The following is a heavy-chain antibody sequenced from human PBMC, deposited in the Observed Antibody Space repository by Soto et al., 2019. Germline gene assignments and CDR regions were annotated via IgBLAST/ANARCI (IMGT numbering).Heavy chain of an antibody. V-gene: IGHV3-9*01. J-gene: IGHJ4*02. CDR1: GFTFDDYA. D-gene: IGHD3-3*01. Sequence: EVQLVESGGGLVQPGRSLRLSCAASGFTFDDYAMHWVRQAPGKGLEWVSSINWNGGSIAYADSVRGRFTISRDNAKNYLYLQMSSLRTEDTALYFCAKDIGYQLRFLFGDWGQGTLVTVSS. CDR2: INWNGGSI. CDR3: AKDIGYQLRFLFGD.